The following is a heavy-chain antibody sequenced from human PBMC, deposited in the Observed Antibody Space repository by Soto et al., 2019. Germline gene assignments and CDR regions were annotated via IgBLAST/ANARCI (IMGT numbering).Heavy chain of an antibody. CDR1: GFSFSNYA. J-gene: IGHJ4*02. CDR2: ISGPGSTI. V-gene: IGHV3-23*01. CDR3: AKMLTMVRGVTGLRDFDF. D-gene: IGHD3-10*01. Sequence: EVHLLEAGGNLIQPGGSLRLSCAASGFSFSNYAMSWVRQAPGQGLEWLSAISGPGSTIYYADSVKGRFTISRDTSKNTLYLQMNSLTGEDTAVYYCAKMLTMVRGVTGLRDFDFWGQGTLVTVSS.